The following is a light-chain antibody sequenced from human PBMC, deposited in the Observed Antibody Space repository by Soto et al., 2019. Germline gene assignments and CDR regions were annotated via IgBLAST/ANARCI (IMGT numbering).Light chain of an antibody. J-gene: IGKJ2*01. V-gene: IGKV1-39*01. CDR1: HSISSY. Sequence: GDRVTFACRASHSISSYLNWYQQKPGKAPKLLIYAASNLQSGIPSRFSGSGSGTDFTLTISSLQPEDFATYYCQQSYRTPYTFGQGTKLEIK. CDR3: QQSYRTPYT. CDR2: AAS.